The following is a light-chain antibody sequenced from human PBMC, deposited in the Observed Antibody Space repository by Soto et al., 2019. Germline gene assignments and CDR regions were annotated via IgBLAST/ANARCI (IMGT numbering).Light chain of an antibody. CDR1: QGISSY. V-gene: IGKV1-39*01. J-gene: IGKJ2*01. Sequence: DIQMTQSPSSLSASVGDRVTITCRASQGISSYLIWYQQRQVNPPKLLIYAASNLLSGVPSRLSGSRSATEFTLTISSLPPDEFATYYWQQSYRTPYTFGQGTKLESK. CDR2: AAS. CDR3: QQSYRTPYT.